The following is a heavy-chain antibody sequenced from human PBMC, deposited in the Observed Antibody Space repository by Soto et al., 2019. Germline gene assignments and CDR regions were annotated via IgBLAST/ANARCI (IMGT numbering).Heavy chain of an antibody. CDR3: ARVRSIAALNYYYYYGMDV. Sequence: SETLSLTCAVYGGSFSGYYWSWIRQPPGKGLEWIGEINHSGSTNYNPSLKSRVTISVDTSKNQFSLKLSSVTAADTAVYYCARVRSIAALNYYYYYGMDVWAKGPRSPSP. CDR2: INHSGST. CDR1: GGSFSGYY. V-gene: IGHV4-34*01. J-gene: IGHJ6*02. D-gene: IGHD6-6*01.